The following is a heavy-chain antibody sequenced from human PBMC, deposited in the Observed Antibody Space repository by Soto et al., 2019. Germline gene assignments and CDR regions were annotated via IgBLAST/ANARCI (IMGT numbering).Heavy chain of an antibody. Sequence: PTETLSLTCTVSGGSISSYYWSWIRQPPGKGLEWIGYIYYSGSTNYNPSLKSRVTISVDTSKNQFSLKLSSVTAADTAVYYCARVGSSCPSDYRGQLTLVTVSS. CDR3: ARVGSSCPSDY. CDR2: IYYSGST. V-gene: IGHV4-59*01. J-gene: IGHJ4*02. D-gene: IGHD2-15*01. CDR1: GGSISSYY.